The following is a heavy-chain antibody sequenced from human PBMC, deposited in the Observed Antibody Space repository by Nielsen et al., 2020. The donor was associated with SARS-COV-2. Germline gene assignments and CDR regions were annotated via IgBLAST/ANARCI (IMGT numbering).Heavy chain of an antibody. V-gene: IGHV1-69*04. Sequence: SVKVSCKASGGTFSSYAISWVRQAPGQGLEWMGRIIPILGIANYAQKFQGRVTITADKSTSTAYMELSSLRSEDTAVYYCARDLLDYGGNSGGMDVWGQGTTVTVSS. CDR2: IIPILGIA. CDR1: GGTFSSYA. CDR3: ARDLLDYGGNSGGMDV. D-gene: IGHD4-23*01. J-gene: IGHJ6*02.